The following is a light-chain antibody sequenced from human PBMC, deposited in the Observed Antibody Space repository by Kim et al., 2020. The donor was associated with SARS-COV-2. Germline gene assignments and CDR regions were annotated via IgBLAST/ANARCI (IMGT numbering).Light chain of an antibody. V-gene: IGKV3-11*01. CDR2: DAS. Sequence: ALSPGEGATHACRSSKSIYNYLAGYPQKPGQAPRLLIYDASNRATGIPARYSGTGSGTDFTLTISSLEPEDFAVYYCQQRAHWPTFGGGTKVDIK. CDR3: QQRAHWPT. J-gene: IGKJ4*01. CDR1: KSIYNY.